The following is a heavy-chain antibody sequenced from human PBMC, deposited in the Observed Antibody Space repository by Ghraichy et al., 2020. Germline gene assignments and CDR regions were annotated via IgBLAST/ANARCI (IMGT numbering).Heavy chain of an antibody. CDR1: GGSFSGYY. J-gene: IGHJ4*02. V-gene: IGHV4-34*01. D-gene: IGHD2-15*01. Sequence: SETLSLTCAVYGGSFSGYYWSWIRQPPGKGLEWIGEINHSGSTNYNPSLKSRVTISVDTSKNQFSLKLSSVTAADTAVYYCARGRKKAFIVVVVAATTIFDYWGQGTLVTVSS. CDR2: INHSGST. CDR3: ARGRKKAFIVVVVAATTIFDY.